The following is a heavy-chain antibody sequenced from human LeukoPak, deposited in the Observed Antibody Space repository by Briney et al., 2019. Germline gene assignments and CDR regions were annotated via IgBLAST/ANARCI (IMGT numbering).Heavy chain of an antibody. V-gene: IGHV4-59*01. CDR3: ARGRNDNGGMFFDS. CDR2: ISYSGYT. Sequence: SETLSLTCTVSGGSIRSFYWSWIRQAPGRGLEWIGFISYSGYTSYSPSLKSRVAISVDTSRSQFSLRLSSMTAADTAIYFCARGRNDNGGMFFDSWAQGTLVTVSS. D-gene: IGHD4-23*01. CDR1: GGSIRSFY. J-gene: IGHJ4*02.